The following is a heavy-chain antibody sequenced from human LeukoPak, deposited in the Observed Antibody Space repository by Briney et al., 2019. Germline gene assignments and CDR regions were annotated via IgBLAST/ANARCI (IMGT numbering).Heavy chain of an antibody. V-gene: IGHV3-43*01. Sequence: PGGSLRLSCAASGFTSDDYTMHWVRQAPGKGLEWVSLISWDGGSTYYADSVKGRFTISRDNSKNSLYLQMNSLRTEDTALYYCAKDGLRGALYYYYYMDVWGRGTTVTVSS. CDR1: GFTSDDYT. J-gene: IGHJ6*03. D-gene: IGHD4-17*01. CDR2: ISWDGGST. CDR3: AKDGLRGALYYYYYMDV.